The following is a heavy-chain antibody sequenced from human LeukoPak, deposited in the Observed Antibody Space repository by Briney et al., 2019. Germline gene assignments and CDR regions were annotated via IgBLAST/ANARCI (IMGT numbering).Heavy chain of an antibody. V-gene: IGHV1-2*06. D-gene: IGHD2-2*02. J-gene: IGHJ4*02. Sequence: ASVKVSCKASGYTFTGYYMHWVRQAPGQGLEWMGRINPNSGGTNYAQKFQGRVTMTRDTSISTAYMELSRLRSDDTAVYYCARLGYCSSTGCYNYGYWGQGTLVTVSS. CDR2: INPNSGGT. CDR3: ARLGYCSSTGCYNYGY. CDR1: GYTFTGYY.